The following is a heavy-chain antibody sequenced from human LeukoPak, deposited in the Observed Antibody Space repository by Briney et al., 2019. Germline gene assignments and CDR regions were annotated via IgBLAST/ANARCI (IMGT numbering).Heavy chain of an antibody. J-gene: IGHJ6*02. CDR3: ARAVKSDIAARRGRYYGMDV. V-gene: IGHV1-8*01. D-gene: IGHD6-6*01. Sequence: ASVKVSCKASGYTFTSYDINWVRQATGQGLEWRGWMNPNSGNTGYAQKFQGRVTMTRNTSISTAYMELSSLRSEDTAVYYCARAVKSDIAARRGRYYGMDVWGQGTTVTVSS. CDR2: MNPNSGNT. CDR1: GYTFTSYD.